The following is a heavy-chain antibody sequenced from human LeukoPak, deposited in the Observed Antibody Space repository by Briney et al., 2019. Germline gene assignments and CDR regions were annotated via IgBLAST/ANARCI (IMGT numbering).Heavy chain of an antibody. CDR1: GFTFSTYS. V-gene: IGHV3-48*01. D-gene: IGHD3-10*01. CDR2: IHTGTSTI. CDR3: ARGLGSGRHAFDI. J-gene: IGHJ3*02. Sequence: GGSLRLSCAVSGFTFSTYSMNWVRQAPGKGLEWVAYIHTGTSTIYYADSVKGRFTISKDNAKNSLYLQMNSLRAEDTAVYYCARGLGSGRHAFDIWGQGTMVTVSS.